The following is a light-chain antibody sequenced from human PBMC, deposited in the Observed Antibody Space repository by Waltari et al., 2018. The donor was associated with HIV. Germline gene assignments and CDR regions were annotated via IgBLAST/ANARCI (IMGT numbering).Light chain of an antibody. CDR1: NIRAKN. J-gene: IGLJ2*01. V-gene: IGLV3-21*02. CDR2: DDT. Sequence: SYVLTQPPSVSVAPGQTATITCGGNNIRAKNVHWYQPTPGQAPVLVVYDDTYRPSGIPDLFSCSNAGNTATLTISRVEDGDVADYYCQVWDGGSVHVIFGGGTKLTVL. CDR3: QVWDGGSVHVI.